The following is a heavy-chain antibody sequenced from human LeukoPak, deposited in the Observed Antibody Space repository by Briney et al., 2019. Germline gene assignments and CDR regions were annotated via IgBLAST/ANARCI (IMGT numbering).Heavy chain of an antibody. CDR2: IYPGDSDL. J-gene: IGHJ4*02. CDR1: GYSFRNYW. D-gene: IGHD3-10*01. CDR3: ARGELATLT. V-gene: IGHV5-51*01. Sequence: GESLKISCKGFGYSFRNYWIGWVRQMPGTGLEWMGIIYPGDSDLRYSPSSQGQVTISADTSISTAYLQWSSLKASDSAMYYCARGELATLTWGQGTLVTVSS.